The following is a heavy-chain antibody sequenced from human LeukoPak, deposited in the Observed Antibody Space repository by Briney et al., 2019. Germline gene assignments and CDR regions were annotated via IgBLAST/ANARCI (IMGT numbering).Heavy chain of an antibody. J-gene: IGHJ4*02. Sequence: GGSLRLSCAASGFTFSMSWMTWVRQAPGKGLEWVASINGDTSEIHYVDSVKGRFTISRDNTKDSLYLQMNSLRAVDTAVYYCAKDDGWVQYANWGQGTLVTVSS. V-gene: IGHV3-7*03. CDR1: GFTFSMSW. CDR3: AKDDGWVQYAN. CDR2: INGDTSEI. D-gene: IGHD5-24*01.